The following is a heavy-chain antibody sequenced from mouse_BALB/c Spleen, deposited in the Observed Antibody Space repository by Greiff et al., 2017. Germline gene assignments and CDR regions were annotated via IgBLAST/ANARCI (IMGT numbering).Heavy chain of an antibody. CDR2: IRSKSNNYAT. V-gene: IGHV10-1*02. J-gene: IGHJ1*01. Sequence: EVQLVESGGGLVQPKGSLKLSCAASGFTFNTYAMNWVRQAPGKGLEWVARIRSKSNNYATYYADSVKDRFTISRDDSQSMLYLQMNNLKTEDTAMYYCVRHWWDAWYFDVWGAGTTVTVSS. CDR3: VRHWWDAWYFDV. CDR1: GFTFNTYA. D-gene: IGHD1-1*02.